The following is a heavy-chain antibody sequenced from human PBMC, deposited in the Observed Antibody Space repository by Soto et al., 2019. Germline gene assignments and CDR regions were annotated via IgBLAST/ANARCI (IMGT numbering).Heavy chain of an antibody. D-gene: IGHD5-12*01. V-gene: IGHV5-51*01. Sequence: GESLKISCKGSGYSITYYWIAWVRQMSGKGLEWMGIIYPGDSETRYSPSFQGQVTISADKSISTAYLQWSSLEASDTAMYYCARGRDGYNKGLDYWGQGTLVTVSS. CDR2: IYPGDSET. J-gene: IGHJ4*02. CDR3: ARGRDGYNKGLDY. CDR1: GYSITYYW.